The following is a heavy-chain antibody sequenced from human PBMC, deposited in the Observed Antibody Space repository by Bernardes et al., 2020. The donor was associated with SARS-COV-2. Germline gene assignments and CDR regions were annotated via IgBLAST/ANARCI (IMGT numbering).Heavy chain of an antibody. D-gene: IGHD2-2*01. CDR3: ARESTAANCSSTSCYSHGTDV. Sequence: SLKGRFTISRDNAKNSLYLQMNNLRAEDTAVYYCARESTAANCSSTSCYSHGTDVWGQGTTVTVSS. V-gene: IGHV3-21*01. J-gene: IGHJ6*02.